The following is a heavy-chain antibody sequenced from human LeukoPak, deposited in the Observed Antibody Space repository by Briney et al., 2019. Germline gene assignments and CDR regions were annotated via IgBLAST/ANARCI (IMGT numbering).Heavy chain of an antibody. CDR2: INPSGGST. CDR3: ARSSVPAAMSDY. J-gene: IGHJ4*02. D-gene: IGHD2-2*01. Sequence: ASLKVSCKASGYTFTSYYMHWVRQAPGQGLEWMGIINPSGGSTSYAQKFQGRVTMTRDTSTSTVNMELSSLRSEDTAVYSCARSSVPAAMSDYWGQGTLVTVSS. V-gene: IGHV1-46*01. CDR1: GYTFTSYY.